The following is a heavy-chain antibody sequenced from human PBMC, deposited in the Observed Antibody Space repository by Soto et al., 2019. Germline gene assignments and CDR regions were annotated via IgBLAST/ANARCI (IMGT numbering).Heavy chain of an antibody. V-gene: IGHV3-21*01. D-gene: IGHD6-6*01. J-gene: IGHJ4*01. CDR1: GFTFSSYS. CDR3: ARDDPSRFSSSSDFDY. CDR2: ISSSSSYI. Sequence: GGSLRLSCAASGFTFSSYSMNWVRQAPGKGLEWVSSISSSSSYIYYADSVKGRFTISRDNAKNSLYLQMNSLRAEDTAVYYCARDDPSRFSSSSDFDYWGHGTLVTVSS.